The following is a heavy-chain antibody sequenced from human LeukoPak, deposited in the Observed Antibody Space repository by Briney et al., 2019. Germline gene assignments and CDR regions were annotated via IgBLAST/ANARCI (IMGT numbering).Heavy chain of an antibody. Sequence: SQTLSLTFAISGDSVSSNSAAWNWIRQSPSRGLEWLGRTYYRSKWYNDYAVSVKSRITINPDTSKNQFSLQLNSVTPEDTAVYYCAREVGEGLRFSYFDFWGQGALVTVSS. D-gene: IGHD5-12*01. J-gene: IGHJ4*02. CDR1: GDSVSSNSAA. CDR3: AREVGEGLRFSYFDF. V-gene: IGHV6-1*01. CDR2: TYYRSKWYN.